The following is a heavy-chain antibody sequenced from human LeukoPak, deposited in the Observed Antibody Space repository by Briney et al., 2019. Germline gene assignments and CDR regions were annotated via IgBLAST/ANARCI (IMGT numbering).Heavy chain of an antibody. CDR1: GGSISSSSYY. D-gene: IGHD5-18*01. Sequence: SETLSLTCTVSGGSISSSSYYWGWIRQPPGKGLEWIGSIYYSGSTYYNPFLKSRVTISVDTSKNQFSLKLSSVTAADTAVYYCARNIPITAMVTHGGQIDYWGQGTLVTVSS. CDR3: ARNIPITAMVTHGGQIDY. J-gene: IGHJ4*02. CDR2: IYYSGST. V-gene: IGHV4-39*01.